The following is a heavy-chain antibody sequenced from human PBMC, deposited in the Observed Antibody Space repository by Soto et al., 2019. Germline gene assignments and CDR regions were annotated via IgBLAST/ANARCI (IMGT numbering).Heavy chain of an antibody. CDR3: ARSYGDYGRGWYFDL. D-gene: IGHD4-17*01. CDR1: GGSISSGCYY. CDR2: IYYSGST. Sequence: QVQLQESGPGLVKPSQTLSLTCTVSGGSISSGCYYWSWIRQHPGKGLEWIGYIYYSGSTYYNPSLKSRVTISVDTSKNQFSLRLSSGTAADTAVYYCARSYGDYGRGWYFDLWGRGTLVTVSS. V-gene: IGHV4-31*03. J-gene: IGHJ2*01.